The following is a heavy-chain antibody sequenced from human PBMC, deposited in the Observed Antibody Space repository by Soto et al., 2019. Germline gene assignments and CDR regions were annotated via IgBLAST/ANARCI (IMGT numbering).Heavy chain of an antibody. J-gene: IGHJ5*02. CDR3: AREAAGPTSNWFDP. Sequence: PSETLSLTCTVSGGSISNYKWSWIRQPAGKGLEWIGRIYTSWNTNYNPSLKSRVTMSLDTSKNQFSLKLTSVTAADTAVYYCAREAAGPTSNWFDPWGQGTLVAVSS. CDR2: IYTSWNT. CDR1: GGSISNYK. D-gene: IGHD6-25*01. V-gene: IGHV4-4*07.